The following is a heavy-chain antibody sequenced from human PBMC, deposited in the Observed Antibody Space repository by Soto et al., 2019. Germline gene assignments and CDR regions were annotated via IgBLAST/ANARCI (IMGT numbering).Heavy chain of an antibody. CDR1: GFTFSSYG. Sequence: GGSLRLSCAASGFTFSSYGMHWVRQAPGKGLEWVAVISYDGSNKYNADSVKGRFTISRDNSKNTLYLQMNSLRAEDTAVYYCAKDLQCGGSCKGCYYGMDVWGQGTTVTVSS. CDR3: AKDLQCGGSCKGCYYGMDV. V-gene: IGHV3-30*18. D-gene: IGHD2-15*01. J-gene: IGHJ6*02. CDR2: ISYDGSNK.